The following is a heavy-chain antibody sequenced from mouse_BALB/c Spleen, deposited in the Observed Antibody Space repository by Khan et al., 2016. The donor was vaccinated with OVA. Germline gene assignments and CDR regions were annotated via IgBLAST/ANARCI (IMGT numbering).Heavy chain of an antibody. V-gene: IGHV9-4*02. Sequence: QIQLVQSGPELKKPGETVRISCKASGYTFTTAGIQWVQKMPGKGLKWIGWINTHSGVPKYAEDFKGRFAFSLEISVSTTYLQITNLKNEDTATYCCARGGAAYYIDDGGAMEYWGQGTSVTVSS. CDR1: GYTFTTAG. J-gene: IGHJ4*01. D-gene: IGHD2-12*01. CDR2: INTHSGVP. CDR3: ARGGAAYYIDDGGAMEY.